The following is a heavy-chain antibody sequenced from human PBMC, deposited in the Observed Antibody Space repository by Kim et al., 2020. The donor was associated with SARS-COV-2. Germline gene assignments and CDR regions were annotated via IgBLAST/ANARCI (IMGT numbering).Heavy chain of an antibody. CDR1: GFTFSSYG. J-gene: IGHJ3*02. CDR2: ISYDGSNK. Sequence: GGSLRLSCAASGFTFSSYGMHWVRQAPGKGLEWVAVISYDGSNKYYADSVKGRFTISRDNSKNTLYLQMNSLRAEDTAVYYCAKDSLGGYSYGLDAFDIWGQGTMVTVSS. D-gene: IGHD5-18*01. V-gene: IGHV3-30*18. CDR3: AKDSLGGYSYGLDAFDI.